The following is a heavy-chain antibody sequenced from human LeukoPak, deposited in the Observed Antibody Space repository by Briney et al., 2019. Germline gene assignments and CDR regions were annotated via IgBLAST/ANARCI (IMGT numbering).Heavy chain of an antibody. V-gene: IGHV3-23*01. CDR2: ISGRGGST. CDR1: GFTLSSYA. CDR3: ASSRAGSSGQLDY. J-gene: IGHJ4*02. Sequence: GGSLTLSCAPAGFTLSSYAMSWVRQPPGRGREWVAAISGRGGSTYYADSVTGRFTISRDNSTNTQYLQINRLRAEDTAVYYCASSRAGSSGQLDYWGQGALVTVSS. D-gene: IGHD3-10*01.